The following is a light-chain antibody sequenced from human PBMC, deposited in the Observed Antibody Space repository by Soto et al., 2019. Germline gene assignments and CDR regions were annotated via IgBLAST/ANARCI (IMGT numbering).Light chain of an antibody. Sequence: DIQMTQSPSTLSASAGDTVTITCRASESIDNWLAWYQQKPGKAPKLLIFAASTLIRGVPSRFSGRGSGTEFTLTISSLQVDDYATFYCQQYHTDWTFGQGTKVEIK. V-gene: IGKV1-5*01. J-gene: IGKJ1*01. CDR3: QQYHTDWT. CDR1: ESIDNW. CDR2: AAS.